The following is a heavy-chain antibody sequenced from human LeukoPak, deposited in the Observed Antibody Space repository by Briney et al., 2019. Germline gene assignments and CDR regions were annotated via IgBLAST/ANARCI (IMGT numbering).Heavy chain of an antibody. V-gene: IGHV4-34*01. CDR3: ARGPLPLGRWDYFDY. D-gene: IGHD1-26*01. Sequence: SETLSLTCAVYGGSFSGYYWSWIRQPPGKGLEWIGEINHSGSTNYNPSLKSRVTISVDTSKNQFSLKLSSVTAADTAVYYCARGPLPLGRWDYFDYWGQGTLVTVSS. J-gene: IGHJ4*02. CDR2: INHSGST. CDR1: GGSFSGYY.